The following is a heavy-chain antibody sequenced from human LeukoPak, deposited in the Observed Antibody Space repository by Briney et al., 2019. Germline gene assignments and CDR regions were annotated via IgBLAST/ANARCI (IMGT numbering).Heavy chain of an antibody. V-gene: IGHV3-23*01. CDR3: AKTDLTIAARPLDY. D-gene: IGHD6-6*01. CDR2: ISGSGHNT. CDR1: GFTFSSYA. J-gene: IGHJ4*02. Sequence: PGGSLRLSRAASGFTFSSYAMSWVRQAPGKGLEWVSAISGSGHNTYYADSVKGRFTISRDNSKNTLYLQMNSLRAEDTAVYYCAKTDLTIAARPLDYWGQGTLVTVSS.